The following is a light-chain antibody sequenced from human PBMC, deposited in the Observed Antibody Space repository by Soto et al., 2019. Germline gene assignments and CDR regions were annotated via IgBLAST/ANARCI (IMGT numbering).Light chain of an antibody. CDR2: GAS. CDR1: QSVSSY. J-gene: IGKJ2*01. Sequence: EIVLTQSPATLSLSPGERATLSCRASQSVSSYLAWYQQKPGQAPRLLIYGASSRATGVPDRFSGSGSGTDFTLTISRLEPEDFAVYYCQQKETFGQGTKLELK. V-gene: IGKV3-11*01. CDR3: QQKET.